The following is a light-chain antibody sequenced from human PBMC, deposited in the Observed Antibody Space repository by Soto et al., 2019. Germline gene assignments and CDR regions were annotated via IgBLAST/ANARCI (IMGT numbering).Light chain of an antibody. CDR1: QGISSY. J-gene: IGKJ3*01. V-gene: IGKV1-9*01. CDR2: AAS. Sequence: IELTQSPSSLSASVGDRVTITCRASQGISSYLAWYQQKPGKAPKLLIYAASTLQSGVPSRFRGSGSGTDFTLTISSLQPEDFATYYCQQFNSYPRTFGPGTKVDIK. CDR3: QQFNSYPRT.